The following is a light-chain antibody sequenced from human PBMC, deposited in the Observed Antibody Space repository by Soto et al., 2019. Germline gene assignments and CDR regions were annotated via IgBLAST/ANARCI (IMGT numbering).Light chain of an antibody. CDR1: SGHSSYA. CDR2: LSSDGSH. V-gene: IGLV4-69*01. CDR3: QTWDTGARVV. J-gene: IGLJ2*01. Sequence: QLVLTQSPSASASLGASVKLTCTLISGHSSYAIAWHQQQPEKGPRYLMKLSSDGSHSKGDGIPDRFSGSSSGAERYLTISSLQSEDEADYYCQTWDTGARVVFGGRTKLTVL.